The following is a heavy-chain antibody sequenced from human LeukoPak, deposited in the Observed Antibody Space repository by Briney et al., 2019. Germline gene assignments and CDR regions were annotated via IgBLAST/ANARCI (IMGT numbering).Heavy chain of an antibody. J-gene: IGHJ4*02. Sequence: ASVKVSCKASGYTFTSYAMHWVRQAPGQSLEWMGWINTGNSNTKYSQEFQGRVTITRDTSASTAYMELSSLRSEDTAVYYCATLHDFWSGYYSISDWGQGTLVTVSS. CDR1: GYTFTSYA. CDR3: ATLHDFWSGYYSISD. D-gene: IGHD3-3*01. V-gene: IGHV1-3*03. CDR2: INTGNSNT.